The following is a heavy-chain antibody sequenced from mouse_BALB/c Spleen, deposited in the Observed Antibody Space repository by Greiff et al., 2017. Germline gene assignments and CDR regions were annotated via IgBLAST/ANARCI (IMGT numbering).Heavy chain of an antibody. V-gene: IGHV1-7*01. Sequence: VMLVESGAELAKPGASVKMSCKASGYTFTSYWMHWVKQRPGQGLEWIGYINPSTGYTEYNQKFKDKATLTADKSSSTAYMQLSSLTSEDSAVYYCARWGYGSHFDYWGQGTTLTVSS. CDR1: GYTFTSYW. J-gene: IGHJ2*01. CDR3: ARWGYGSHFDY. D-gene: IGHD1-1*01. CDR2: INPSTGYT.